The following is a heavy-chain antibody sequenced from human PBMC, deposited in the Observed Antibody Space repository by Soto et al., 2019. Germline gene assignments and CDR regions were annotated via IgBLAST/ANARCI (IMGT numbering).Heavy chain of an antibody. CDR3: VRAFHSFDH. Sequence: PGGSLRLSCVVSGFIFSDHYMDWVRQAPEMGLEWVGRSRSKANKFTTEYAASVKGRFTVSRDDSKNTLYLDMTSLKIEDTAVYYCVRAFHSFDHWGQGNMVTVSS. CDR1: GFIFSDHY. CDR2: SRSKANKFTT. D-gene: IGHD2-21*01. J-gene: IGHJ4*02. V-gene: IGHV3-72*01.